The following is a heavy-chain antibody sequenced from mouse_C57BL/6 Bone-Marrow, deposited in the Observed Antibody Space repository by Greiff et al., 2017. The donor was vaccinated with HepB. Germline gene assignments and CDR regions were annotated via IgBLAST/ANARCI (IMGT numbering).Heavy chain of an antibody. Sequence: VKLQQPGAELVRPGTSVKLSCKASGYTFTSYWMHWVKQRPGQGLEWIGVIDPSDSYTNYNQKFKGKATLTVDTSSSTAYMQLSSLTSEDSAVYYCANHGAMDYWGQGTSGTVSS. CDR2: IDPSDSYT. V-gene: IGHV1-59*01. CDR3: ANHGAMDY. CDR1: GYTFTSYW. J-gene: IGHJ4*01.